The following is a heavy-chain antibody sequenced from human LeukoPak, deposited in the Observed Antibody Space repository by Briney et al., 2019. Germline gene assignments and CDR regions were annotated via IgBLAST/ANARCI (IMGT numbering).Heavy chain of an antibody. J-gene: IGHJ4*02. D-gene: IGHD7-27*01. CDR1: GFTFSNAW. CDR2: MSGSGGFT. V-gene: IGHV3-23*01. Sequence: GGSLRLSCAASGFTFSNAWMSWVRQAPGKGLEWVSAMSGSGGFTYYADSVKGRFTISRDNSKNTLYLQMNSLRAEDTAVYYCARDVSWGSGIDYWGQGTLVTVSS. CDR3: ARDVSWGSGIDY.